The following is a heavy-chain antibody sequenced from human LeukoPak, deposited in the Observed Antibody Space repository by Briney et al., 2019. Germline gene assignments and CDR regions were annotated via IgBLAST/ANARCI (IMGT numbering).Heavy chain of an antibody. J-gene: IGHJ4*02. V-gene: IGHV3-23*01. D-gene: IGHD2-15*01. CDR3: AKQLGYCSDGSCYFPY. Sequence: PGGSLRLSCAASGFTFNNYAMNWVRQAPGKGLEWVSVISGSGGTTYYADSVKGRFTISRDSSKNTLYLQTNSLRAEDTAVYYCAKQLGYCSDGSCYFPYWGQGTLVTVSS. CDR2: ISGSGGTT. CDR1: GFTFNNYA.